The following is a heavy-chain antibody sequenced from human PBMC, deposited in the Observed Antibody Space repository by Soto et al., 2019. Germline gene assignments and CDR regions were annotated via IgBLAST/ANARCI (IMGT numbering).Heavy chain of an antibody. J-gene: IGHJ4*02. V-gene: IGHV6-1*01. CDR1: GDSVSSNSAA. Sequence: SQTLSLTCAISGDSVSSNSAAWNWIRQSPSRGLEWLGRTYYRSKWYNDYAVSVKSRITINPDTSKNQFSLQLNSVTPEDTAVYYCAREPVTLVRGVIPCLDHWGQGTPVTVSS. CDR2: TYYRSKWYN. D-gene: IGHD3-10*01. CDR3: AREPVTLVRGVIPCLDH.